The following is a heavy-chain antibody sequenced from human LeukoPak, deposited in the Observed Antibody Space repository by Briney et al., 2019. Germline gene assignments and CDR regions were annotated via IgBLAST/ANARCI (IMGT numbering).Heavy chain of an antibody. Sequence: ASVKVSCKASGYTFTSYGITWVRQAPGQGLEWMGWISAYNGNTNYAQKLQGRVTMTTDTSTSTAYMEMRSLRSDDTAVYYCARDLLDHYYYGMDVWGQGTTVTVSS. J-gene: IGHJ6*02. CDR3: ARDLLDHYYYGMDV. V-gene: IGHV1-18*01. D-gene: IGHD3/OR15-3a*01. CDR1: GYTFTSYG. CDR2: ISAYNGNT.